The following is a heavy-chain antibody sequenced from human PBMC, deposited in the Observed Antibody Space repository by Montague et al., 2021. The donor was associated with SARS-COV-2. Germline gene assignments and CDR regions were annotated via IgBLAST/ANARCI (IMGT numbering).Heavy chain of an antibody. V-gene: IGHV4-34*01. CDR2: TTHDVET. CDR3: ARGQSNLKY. J-gene: IGHJ4*02. Sequence: SETLSLTCAVRGESFSGYFWTWIRQPPGKGLEWIGDTTHDVETSYSPSLKSRVTISADKSKSQFSLKLDSVTAADTAVYYCARGQSNLKYWGQGTLVTVSS. D-gene: IGHD6-6*01. CDR1: GESFSGYF.